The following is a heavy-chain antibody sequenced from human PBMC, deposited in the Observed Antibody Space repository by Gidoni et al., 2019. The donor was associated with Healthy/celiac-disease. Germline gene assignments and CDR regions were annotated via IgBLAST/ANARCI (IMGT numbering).Heavy chain of an antibody. Sequence: QVQLVQSGAEVKKPGSSVKVSCKASGGTFSSYAFSWVRQAPGQGLEWMGGIIPIFGTANYAQKFQGRVTITADESTSTAYMELSSLRSEDTAVYYCARDDPPYYYGSVEAHNWFDPWGQGTLVTVSS. CDR2: IIPIFGTA. D-gene: IGHD3-10*01. CDR1: GGTFSSYA. J-gene: IGHJ5*02. V-gene: IGHV1-69*01. CDR3: ARDDPPYYYGSVEAHNWFDP.